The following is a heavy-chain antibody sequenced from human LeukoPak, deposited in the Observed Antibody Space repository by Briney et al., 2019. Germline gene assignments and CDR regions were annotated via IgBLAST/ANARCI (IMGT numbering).Heavy chain of an antibody. CDR1: GFTFSSYS. CDR2: ISSSSSYI. Sequence: PGGSLRLSCAASGFTFSSYSMNWVRQAPGKGLEWVSSISSSSSYIYYADSVKGRFTISRDNAKNSLCLQMNSLRAEDTAVYYCARVYSHGDWRFDPWGQGTLVTVSS. D-gene: IGHD2-21*01. J-gene: IGHJ5*02. V-gene: IGHV3-21*01. CDR3: ARVYSHGDWRFDP.